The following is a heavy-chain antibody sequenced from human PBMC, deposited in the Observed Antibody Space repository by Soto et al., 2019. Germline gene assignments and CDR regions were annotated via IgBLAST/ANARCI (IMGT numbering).Heavy chain of an antibody. D-gene: IGHD3-22*01. V-gene: IGHV4-59*01. CDR1: GGSISSYY. CDR2: IYYSGST. CDR3: ARLDDSSGYLMFY. Sequence: SETLSLTCTVSGGSISSYYWSWIRQPPGKGLEWIGYIYYSGSTNYNPSLKSRVTLSLDTSKNQFSLKLSSVTAADTAVYYCARLDDSSGYLMFYWGQGTLVTVSS. J-gene: IGHJ4*01.